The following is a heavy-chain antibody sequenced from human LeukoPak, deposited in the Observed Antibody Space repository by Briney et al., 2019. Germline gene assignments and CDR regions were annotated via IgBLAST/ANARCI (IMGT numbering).Heavy chain of an antibody. CDR3: ADSREWDQGPLDY. V-gene: IGHV1-69*04. D-gene: IGHD1-26*01. CDR1: GGTFSSYA. CDR2: IIPIPGIA. J-gene: IGHJ4*02. Sequence: EASVKVSCKASGGTFSSYAISWVRQAPGQGLEWMGRIIPIPGIANYAQKFQGRVTITADKSTSTAYMELSSLRSEDTAVYYCADSREWDQGPLDYWGQGTLVTVSS.